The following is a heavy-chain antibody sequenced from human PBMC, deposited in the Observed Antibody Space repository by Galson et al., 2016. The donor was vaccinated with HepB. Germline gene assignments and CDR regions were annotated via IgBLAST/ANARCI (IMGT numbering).Heavy chain of an antibody. CDR1: GGSVSGGGDY. Sequence: TLSLTCTVSGGSVSGGGDYWSWIRHFPGKGLEWIGYVYSSGSTDYNTSLKSRVTISLDTSKNQFSLRLTSVTAADTAVYYWAREPGVNWFDPWGQGILVTVSS. CDR3: AREPGVNWFDP. J-gene: IGHJ5*02. CDR2: VYSSGST. D-gene: IGHD7-27*01. V-gene: IGHV4-31*03.